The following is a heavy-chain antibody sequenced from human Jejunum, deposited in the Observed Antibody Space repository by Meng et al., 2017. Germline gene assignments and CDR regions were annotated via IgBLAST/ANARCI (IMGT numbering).Heavy chain of an antibody. D-gene: IGHD3-10*01. V-gene: IGHV3-74*02. CDR1: RFTFNDAW. J-gene: IGHJ4*02. Sequence: VQLVGAGGGLVKPGGSLILSCGASRFTFNDAWMTWVRQTPGKGLEWVSRINTDGSTTNYADSVMGRFTISRDNAKNTLYLQMNSLSVEDTAVYYCTRAGSYRHDYWGQGTLVTVSS. CDR3: TRAGSYRHDY. CDR2: INTDGSTT.